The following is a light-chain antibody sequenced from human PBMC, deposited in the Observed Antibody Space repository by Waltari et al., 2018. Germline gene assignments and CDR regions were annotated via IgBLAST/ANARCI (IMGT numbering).Light chain of an antibody. CDR2: EDT. V-gene: IGLV2-23*01. J-gene: IGLJ2*01. CDR1: SNVGSYTF. CDR3: CSYSRTSVI. Sequence: QSALTQPASVFGSPGQSTTISCTGSSNVGSYTFVSWYQHHPGKAPKVIICEDTERPSGVSNRFSASKSGETASLTISGLQAEDEADYYCCSYSRTSVIFGGGTKVTVL.